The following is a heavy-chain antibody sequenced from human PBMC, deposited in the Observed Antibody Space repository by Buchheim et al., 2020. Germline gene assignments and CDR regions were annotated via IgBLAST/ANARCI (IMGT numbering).Heavy chain of an antibody. Sequence: QLQLQESGSALVKPSQTLSLTRAVSGGSISSGGYSWSWIRQPPGKGLEWIGYIYHSGSTYYNPSLKSRVTISVDRSKNQFSLKLSSVTAADTAVYYCARIVLLWFGEYYFDYWGQGTL. V-gene: IGHV4-30-2*01. D-gene: IGHD3-10*01. CDR2: IYHSGST. CDR3: ARIVLLWFGEYYFDY. CDR1: GGSISSGGYS. J-gene: IGHJ4*02.